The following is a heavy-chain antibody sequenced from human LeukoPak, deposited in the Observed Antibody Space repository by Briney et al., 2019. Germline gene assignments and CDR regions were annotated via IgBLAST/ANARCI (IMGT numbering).Heavy chain of an antibody. CDR2: ISSSGSTI. CDR3: ARDSYCGGGSCLPFFDY. Sequence: PGGSLRLSCAASGFTFSSYEMNWVRQAPGKGLEWVSYISSSGSTIYYADSVKGRFTISRDNAKNSLYLQMNSLRAEDTAVYYCARDSYCGGGSCLPFFDYWGQGTLVTVSS. J-gene: IGHJ4*02. D-gene: IGHD2-15*01. CDR1: GFTFSSYE. V-gene: IGHV3-48*03.